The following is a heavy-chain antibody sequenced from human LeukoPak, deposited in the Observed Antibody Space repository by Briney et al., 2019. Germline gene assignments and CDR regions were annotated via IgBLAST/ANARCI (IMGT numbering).Heavy chain of an antibody. CDR2: IYYSGST. Sequence: PSETLSLTCTVSSGSISSSTYYWGWIRQPPGKGLEWIGNIYYSGSTYYNPSLKSRVTISIDTSKNQFSLKLSPVTAADTAVYYCARVYSTGWNNHYYYYYMDVWGKGTTVTVSS. CDR3: ARVYSTGWNNHYYYYYMDV. D-gene: IGHD6-25*01. V-gene: IGHV4-39*01. CDR1: SGSISSSTYY. J-gene: IGHJ6*03.